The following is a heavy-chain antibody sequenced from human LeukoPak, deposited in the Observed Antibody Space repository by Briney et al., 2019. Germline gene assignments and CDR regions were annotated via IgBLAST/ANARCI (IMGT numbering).Heavy chain of an antibody. J-gene: IGHJ6*02. D-gene: IGHD2-15*01. CDR3: ARHSYSRYYYGMDV. Sequence: GGSLRLSCAASGFTFSSYAMSWVRQAPGKGLEWVSAISGSGGSTYYADSVKGRFTISRDNSKNTLYLQMNSLRAEDTAVYYCARHSYSRYYYGMDVWGQGTTVTVSS. V-gene: IGHV3-23*01. CDR1: GFTFSSYA. CDR2: ISGSGGST.